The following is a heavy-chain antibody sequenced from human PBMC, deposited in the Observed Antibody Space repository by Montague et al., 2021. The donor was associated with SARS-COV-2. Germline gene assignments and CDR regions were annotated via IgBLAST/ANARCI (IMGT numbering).Heavy chain of an antibody. V-gene: IGHV4-34*01. CDR1: GGSFSVYY. CDR3: ARWDPRTLTLIGLRGKSASDY. J-gene: IGHJ4*02. CDR2: INHSGTT. Sequence: SETLSLTCAAYGGSFSVYYWTWIRQSPGKGLEWIAEINHSGTTNYNFNPSLRSRVTISVDTSKSQFSLKLSSVTAADTGVYYCARWDPRTLTLIGLRGKSASDYWGQGTLVTVSS. D-gene: IGHD4-23*01.